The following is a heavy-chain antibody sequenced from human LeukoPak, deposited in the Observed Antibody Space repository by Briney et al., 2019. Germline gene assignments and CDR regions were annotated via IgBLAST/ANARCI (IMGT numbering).Heavy chain of an antibody. Sequence: GGSLRLSCATSEFTFSSCAMHWVRQAPGKGLEWVAIISYDGSNKYYADSVKGRFTISRDNSRNTLYLQMNSLRAEDTAVYYCAKDLSYSKVYYFDYWGQGTLVTVSS. V-gene: IGHV3-30*18. D-gene: IGHD4-11*01. CDR3: AKDLSYSKVYYFDY. CDR1: EFTFSSCA. CDR2: ISYDGSNK. J-gene: IGHJ4*02.